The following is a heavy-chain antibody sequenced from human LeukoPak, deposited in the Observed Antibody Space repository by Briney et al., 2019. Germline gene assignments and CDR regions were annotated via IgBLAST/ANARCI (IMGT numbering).Heavy chain of an antibody. CDR1: GYTFTSYA. V-gene: IGHV7-4-1*02. D-gene: IGHD1/OR15-1a*01. J-gene: IGHJ3*02. Sequence: ASVKVSCKASGYTFTSYAMNWVRQAPGQGLEWMGWINTNTGNPTYAQGFTGRFVFSLDTSVSTAYLQISSLKAEDTAVYYCARDIRPSIERRARKNNDAFDIWGQGTMVTVSS. CDR2: INTNTGNP. CDR3: ARDIRPSIERRARKNNDAFDI.